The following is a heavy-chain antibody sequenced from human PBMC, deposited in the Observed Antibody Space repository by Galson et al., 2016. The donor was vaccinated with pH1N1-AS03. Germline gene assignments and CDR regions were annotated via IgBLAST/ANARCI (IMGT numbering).Heavy chain of an antibody. D-gene: IGHD1-26*01. CDR3: ATSLRLRGITFEN. Sequence: SLRLSCAASGFTFTSYSMNWVRQAPGKGLEWVSFISDTGTSNYYADSVKGRFTISRDNVENSLSLQMNSLTNEDTAFYYCATSLRLRGITFENWGQGILVTVSS. V-gene: IGHV3-48*02. J-gene: IGHJ4*02. CDR2: ISDTGTSN. CDR1: GFTFTSYS.